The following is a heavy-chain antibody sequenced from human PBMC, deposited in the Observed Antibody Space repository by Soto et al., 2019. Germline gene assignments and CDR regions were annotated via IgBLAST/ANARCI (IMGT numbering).Heavy chain of an antibody. CDR2: IYPGDSDT. D-gene: IGHD5-12*01. V-gene: IGHV5-51*01. J-gene: IGHJ6*02. CDR1: GYSFTSYW. Sequence: PGESLKISCKGSGYSFTSYWIGWVRQMPGKGLEWMGIIYPGDSDTRYSPSFQGQVTISADKSISTAYLQWSSLKASDTAMYYCAASRDGYNYYYGMDVWGQGTTVTVSS. CDR3: AASRDGYNYYYGMDV.